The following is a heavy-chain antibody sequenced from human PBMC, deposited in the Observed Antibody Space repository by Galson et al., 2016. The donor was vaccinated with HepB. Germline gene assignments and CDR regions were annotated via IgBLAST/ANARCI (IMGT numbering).Heavy chain of an antibody. D-gene: IGHD3-10*01. CDR2: VNPSGSS. V-gene: IGHV4-4*02. CDR1: GASISSSYW. J-gene: IGHJ4*02. CDR3: ARESGWSAKAYYPDY. Sequence: SATLSLTCAVSGASISSSYWWSWLRQSPGKGLEWFGEVNPSGSSNFNPSLKSRVTISVDKSQNQFSLNLRSVTAAATAVYYCARESGWSAKAYYPDYWGQGTLVTVSS.